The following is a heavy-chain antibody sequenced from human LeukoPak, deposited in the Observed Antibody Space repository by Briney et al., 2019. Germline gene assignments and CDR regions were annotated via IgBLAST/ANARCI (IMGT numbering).Heavy chain of an antibody. D-gene: IGHD1-14*01. CDR2: IYYSGST. V-gene: IGHV4-59*08. Sequence: PSETLSLTCTVSGVSISSYYWSWIRQPPGKGLEWIGYIYYSGSTNYNPSLKSRVTISVDTSKNQFSLKLSSVTAADTAVYYCARSAPAGRLNYYYGMDVWGQGTTVTVSS. CDR3: ARSAPAGRLNYYYGMDV. J-gene: IGHJ6*02. CDR1: GVSISSYY.